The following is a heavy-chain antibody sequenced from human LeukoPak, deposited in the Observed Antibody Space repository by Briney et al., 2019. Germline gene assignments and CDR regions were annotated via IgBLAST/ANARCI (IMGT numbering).Heavy chain of an antibody. CDR3: ATAAPASGWYFDY. CDR1: GFTFSTYS. CDR2: ISYDGSNK. J-gene: IGHJ4*02. D-gene: IGHD6-19*01. V-gene: IGHV3-30-3*01. Sequence: PGGSLRLSCAASGFTFSTYSMHWVRQAPGKGLEWLSVISYDGSNKYYADSVKGRFTISRDISKNTLYLQMNSLRAEDTAVYYCATAAPASGWYFDYWGQGTLVTVSS.